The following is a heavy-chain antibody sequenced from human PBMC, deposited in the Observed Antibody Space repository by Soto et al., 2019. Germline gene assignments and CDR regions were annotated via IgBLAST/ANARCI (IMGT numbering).Heavy chain of an antibody. V-gene: IGHV4-39*01. Sequence: SETLSLTCTVSGGSISSSSYYWGWIRQPPGKGLEWIGSIYYSGSTYYNPSLKSRVTISVDTSKNQFSLKLSSVTAADTAVYYCMVRGVIVNYYSGMDVWGQGTTVTVSS. D-gene: IGHD3-10*01. CDR1: GGSISSSSYY. J-gene: IGHJ6*02. CDR2: IYYSGST. CDR3: MVRGVIVNYYSGMDV.